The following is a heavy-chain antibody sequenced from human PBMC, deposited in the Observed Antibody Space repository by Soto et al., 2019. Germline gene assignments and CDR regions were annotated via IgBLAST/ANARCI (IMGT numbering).Heavy chain of an antibody. V-gene: IGHV1-2*02. Sequence: ASVKVSCKASGYTFTGYQVHWVRQAPGQGLLWMGSVKPFNGVTNVAQKFQGRVTLTGDTSNNTAYMELSRLTPDDTAVYFCARAVSPYYDTPAGTWFDPWGPGSLVTVSS. CDR2: VKPFNGVT. D-gene: IGHD3-9*01. J-gene: IGHJ5*02. CDR1: GYTFTGYQ. CDR3: ARAVSPYYDTPAGTWFDP.